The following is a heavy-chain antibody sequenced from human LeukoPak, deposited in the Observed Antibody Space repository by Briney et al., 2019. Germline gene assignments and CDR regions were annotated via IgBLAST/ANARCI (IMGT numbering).Heavy chain of an antibody. J-gene: IGHJ5*02. CDR3: ARDQDIVVVPAADVWFDP. CDR2: IWYDGSNK. CDR1: GFTFSSYG. D-gene: IGHD2-2*01. Sequence: PGGSLRLSCAASGFTFSSYGMHWVRQAPGKGLEWVAVIWYDGSNKYYADSVKGRFTISRDNSKNTLYLQMNSLRAGDTAVYYCARDQDIVVVPAADVWFDPWGQGTLVTVSS. V-gene: IGHV3-33*01.